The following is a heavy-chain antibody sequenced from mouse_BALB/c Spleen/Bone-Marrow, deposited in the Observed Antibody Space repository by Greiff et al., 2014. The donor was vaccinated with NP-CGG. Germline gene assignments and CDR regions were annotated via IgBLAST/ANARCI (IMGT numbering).Heavy chain of an antibody. CDR3: ARGYVNSWSSEV. D-gene: IGHD2-10*02. CDR1: GYTFTDYW. V-gene: IGHV1-69*01. CDR2: IDTSDSYT. J-gene: IGHJ1*01. Sequence: VQLQQSGAELVMPGASVKMSCKASGYTFTDYWMHWVKQRPGQGLEWIGAIDTSDSYTTYNQNFKDKATLTVDESSSTAYMQFSSLTSEASAVYHGARGYVNSWSSEVWGPGPRSPSPQ.